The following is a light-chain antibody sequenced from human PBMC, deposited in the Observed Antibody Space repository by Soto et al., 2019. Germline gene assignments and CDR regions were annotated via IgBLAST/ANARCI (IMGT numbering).Light chain of an antibody. J-gene: IGKJ2*01. V-gene: IGKV3-20*01. CDR1: QSVSSTY. Sequence: IALTQSPGTLSLSPGERATLSCRAGQSVSSTYLAWYQHKPGQAPRLLIYGASSRETGIPDTFSGSGSGTDFTLTISRLEPGDFAVYYCEQYDSSPYTFGQGTKVDIK. CDR2: GAS. CDR3: EQYDSSPYT.